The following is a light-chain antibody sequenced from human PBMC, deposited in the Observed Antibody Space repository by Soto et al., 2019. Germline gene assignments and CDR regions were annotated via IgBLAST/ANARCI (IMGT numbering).Light chain of an antibody. Sequence: EIVLTQSPGTLSLSPGERATLSCRASQSVSSTYLAWYQQKPGQAPRLLIYGASSRATGIPDKFSGSGSGTDFTLTISRLEPEDFAVYYCQHYCSLVLTCGGGTKVEIK. V-gene: IGKV3-20*01. CDR1: QSVSSTY. CDR2: GAS. CDR3: QHYCSLVLT. J-gene: IGKJ4*01.